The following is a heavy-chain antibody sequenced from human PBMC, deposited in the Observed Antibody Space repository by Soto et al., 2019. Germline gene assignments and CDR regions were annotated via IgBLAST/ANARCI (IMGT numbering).Heavy chain of an antibody. CDR3: ARYSAASGTYYFDY. D-gene: IGHD6-13*01. CDR2: THHSRGT. Sequence: TSETLSLTCAVSGDSIIGTHWWIWVRRPPGKGLEFIGETHHSRGTNYNPSLRSRVTMSLDKSKNQLSLILFSVTAADTGVYYCARYSAASGTYYFDYWGQGTLVTVSS. CDR1: GDSIIGTHW. J-gene: IGHJ4*01. V-gene: IGHV4-4*02.